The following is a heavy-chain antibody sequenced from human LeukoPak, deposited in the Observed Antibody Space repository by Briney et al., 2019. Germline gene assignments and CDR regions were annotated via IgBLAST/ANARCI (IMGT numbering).Heavy chain of an antibody. CDR2: ISYDGSNK. V-gene: IGHV3-30*18. J-gene: IGHJ4*02. CDR3: AKDSVGSSCPGY. Sequence: GGSLRLSCAASGFTFSSYGMHWVRQAPGKGLGWVAVISYDGSNKYYADSVKGRFTISRDNSKNTLYLQMNSLRAEDTAVYYCAKDSVGSSCPGYWGQGTLVTVSS. CDR1: GFTFSSYG. D-gene: IGHD6-13*01.